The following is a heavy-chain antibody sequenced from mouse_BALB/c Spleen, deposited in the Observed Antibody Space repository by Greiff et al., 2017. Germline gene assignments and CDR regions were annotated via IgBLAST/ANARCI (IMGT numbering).Heavy chain of an antibody. CDR3: ARSPVRTPYYYAMDY. D-gene: IGHD2-14*01. CDR2: ISSGSSTI. CDR1: GFTFSSFG. V-gene: IGHV5-17*02. J-gene: IGHJ4*01. Sequence: EVKLMESGGGLVQPGGSRKLSCAASGFTFSSFGMHWVRQAPEKGLEWVAYISSGSSTIYYADTVKGRFTISRDNPKNTLFLQMTSLRSEDTAMYYCARSPVRTPYYYAMDYWGQGTSVTVSS.